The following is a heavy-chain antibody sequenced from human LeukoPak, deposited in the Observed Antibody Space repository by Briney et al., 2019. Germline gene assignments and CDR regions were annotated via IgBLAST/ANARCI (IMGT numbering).Heavy chain of an antibody. CDR3: ARIWYYYDSSGRYYPYYFDY. J-gene: IGHJ4*02. CDR1: GGSISSTTYY. Sequence: SETLSLTCTVSGGSISSTTYYWGWIRQPPGKGLEWIGSIYYSGTSYYNPSLKSRVTISVDTSKNQFSLKLSSVTAADTAVYYCARIWYYYDSSGRYYPYYFDYWGQGALVTVSS. CDR2: IYYSGTS. D-gene: IGHD3-22*01. V-gene: IGHV4-39*01.